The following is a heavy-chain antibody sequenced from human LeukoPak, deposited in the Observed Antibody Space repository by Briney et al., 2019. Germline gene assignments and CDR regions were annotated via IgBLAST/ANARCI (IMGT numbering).Heavy chain of an antibody. J-gene: IGHJ5*02. CDR1: GYTFTGYY. CDR3: AGKITMVRGVEQDWFDP. V-gene: IGHV1-2*06. D-gene: IGHD3-10*01. Sequence: GASVKVSCKASGYTFTGYYMHWVRQAPGQGLDWMGRINPNSGGTNYAQKFQGRVTMTRDTSISTAYMELSRLRSDDTAVYYCAGKITMVRGVEQDWFDPWGQGTLVTVSS. CDR2: INPNSGGT.